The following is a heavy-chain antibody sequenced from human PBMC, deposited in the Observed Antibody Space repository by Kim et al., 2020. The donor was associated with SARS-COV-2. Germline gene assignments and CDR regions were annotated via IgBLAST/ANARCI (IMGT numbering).Heavy chain of an antibody. J-gene: IGHJ4*02. Sequence: DSVQGRLTISRDNPKNTLYLQMNSLRAEDTAVYYCAKDPSEMAKYYFDYWGQGTLVTVSS. CDR3: AKDPSEMAKYYFDY. D-gene: IGHD5-12*01. V-gene: IGHV3-23*01.